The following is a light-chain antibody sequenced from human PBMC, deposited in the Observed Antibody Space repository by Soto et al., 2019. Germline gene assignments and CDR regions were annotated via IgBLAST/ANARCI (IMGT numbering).Light chain of an antibody. Sequence: SALTQPRSVSGSPGQSVTISCTRTSSDVANYKYVSWYQQHPGKAPKLMIYDANKRPSGVPYRFSGSKSGNTASLTISGLQAEDEADYYCCSYAGTYTRVFGTGTKVTVL. CDR1: SSDVANYKY. CDR2: DAN. J-gene: IGLJ1*01. V-gene: IGLV2-11*01. CDR3: CSYAGTYTRV.